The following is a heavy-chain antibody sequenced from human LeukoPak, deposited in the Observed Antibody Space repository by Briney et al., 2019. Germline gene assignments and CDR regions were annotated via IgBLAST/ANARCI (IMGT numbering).Heavy chain of an antibody. CDR2: IFRSGST. CDR1: GDSISSGDYY. D-gene: IGHD6-13*01. V-gene: IGHV4-61*02. J-gene: IGHJ6*03. Sequence: PSETLSLTCTVSGDSISSGDYYWGWIRQPAGKGLEWIGRIFRSGSTNYSPSLKRRVTISVDTSKNQFSLTLSSVTAADTAVYFCARAESSSWYFYVYYYMDVWGKGTTVTISS. CDR3: ARAESSSWYFYVYYYMDV.